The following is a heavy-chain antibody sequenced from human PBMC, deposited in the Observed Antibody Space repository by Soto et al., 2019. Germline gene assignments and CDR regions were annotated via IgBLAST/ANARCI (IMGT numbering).Heavy chain of an antibody. Sequence: SETLSLTCTVSGGSISSSSYYWGWIRQPPGKGLEWIGYIYYSGSTYYNPSLKSRVTISVDTSKNQFSLKLSSVTAADTAVYYCARTMYYYGPRENFSFDYWGQGTLVTVSS. CDR1: GGSISSSSYY. V-gene: IGHV4-39*07. J-gene: IGHJ4*02. CDR2: IYYSGST. CDR3: ARTMYYYGPRENFSFDY. D-gene: IGHD3-10*01.